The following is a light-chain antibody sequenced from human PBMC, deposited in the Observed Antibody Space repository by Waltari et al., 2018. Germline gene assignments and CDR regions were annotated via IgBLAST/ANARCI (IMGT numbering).Light chain of an antibody. CDR2: KAA. CDR1: QSISSW. V-gene: IGKV1-5*03. Sequence: DIQMTQSPSTLSASVGDRVTITCRASQSISSWLAWYQQKPGTAPKLLIYKAATLESGVPSRVSGSGSGTECTLTNNSLKPDDFATYYCQQYNGYWTFGQGTNVEIK. CDR3: QQYNGYWT. J-gene: IGKJ1*01.